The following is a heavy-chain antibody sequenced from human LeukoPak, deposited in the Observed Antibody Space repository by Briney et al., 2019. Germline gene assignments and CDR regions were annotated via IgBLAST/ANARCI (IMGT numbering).Heavy chain of an antibody. J-gene: IGHJ4*02. D-gene: IGHD5-18*01. CDR2: IIPIFGTA. Sequence: ASVKVSCTASGYTFTSYAISWVRQAPGQGLEWMGGIIPIFGTANYAQKFQGRVTITADESTSTAYMELSSLRSEDTAVYYCARGYSYGSIDYWGQGTLVTVSS. V-gene: IGHV1-69*13. CDR3: ARGYSYGSIDY. CDR1: GYTFTSYA.